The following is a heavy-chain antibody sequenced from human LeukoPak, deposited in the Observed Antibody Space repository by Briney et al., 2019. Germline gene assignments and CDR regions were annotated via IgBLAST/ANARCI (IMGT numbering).Heavy chain of an antibody. V-gene: IGHV4-4*07. CDR2: IYPSGNS. D-gene: IGHD6-19*01. CDR3: ARAGRYSSGPTL. J-gene: IGHJ4*02. CDR1: GGSISAYY. Sequence: SETLSLTCTVSGGSISAYYWSWIRQPAGEGLEWIGHIYPSGNSNYNPSLKSRVTMSVDTSKNQFSLNLSSVTAAGTAVYYCARAGRYSSGPTLWGQGTLVTVSS.